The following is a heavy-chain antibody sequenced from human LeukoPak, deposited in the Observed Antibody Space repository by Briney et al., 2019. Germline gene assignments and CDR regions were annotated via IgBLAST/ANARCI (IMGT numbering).Heavy chain of an antibody. V-gene: IGHV3-33*01. CDR3: ARGNGRKSFDY. CDR2: IWYDGRTK. CDR1: GFTFSSSD. Sequence: GGSLRLSCAASGFTFSSSDMHWVRQPPGKGLEWVALIWYDGRTKYYTDSLKGRFTISRDNSKNTLYLEMDSLRAEDTAVYFCARGNGRKSFDYWGQGTLVTVSS. D-gene: IGHD1-1*01. J-gene: IGHJ4*02.